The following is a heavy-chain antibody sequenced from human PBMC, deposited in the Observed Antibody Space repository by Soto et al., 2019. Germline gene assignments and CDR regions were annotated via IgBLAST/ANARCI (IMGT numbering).Heavy chain of an antibody. Sequence: PSETLSLTCTVSGVSINSRGYYWGWIRRPPGKGLEWIESMFYSGTTYYNPSLKSRITIAVDSSKNQFSLSLSSVTAADTAFYYCARIEDGYNRLFDYWGQGILVTVSS. CDR1: GVSINSRGYY. CDR2: MFYSGTT. V-gene: IGHV4-39*01. CDR3: ARIEDGYNRLFDY. D-gene: IGHD5-12*01. J-gene: IGHJ4*02.